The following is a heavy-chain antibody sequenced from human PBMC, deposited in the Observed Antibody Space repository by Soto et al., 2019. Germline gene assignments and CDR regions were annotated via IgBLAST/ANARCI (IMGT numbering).Heavy chain of an antibody. CDR2: INPSGGST. J-gene: IGHJ5*02. CDR1: GYTFTSYY. V-gene: IGHV1-46*01. CDR3: ALSSPSGNWFDP. Sequence: ASVKVSCKASGYTFTSYYMHWVRQAPGQGLEWMGIINPSGGSTSYAQKFQGRVTMTRDTSTSTVYMELSSLRSEDTAVYYCALSSPSGNWFDPWGQGTLVTVSS.